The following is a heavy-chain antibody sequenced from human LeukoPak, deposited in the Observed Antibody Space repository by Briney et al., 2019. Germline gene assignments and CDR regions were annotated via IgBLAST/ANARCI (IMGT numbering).Heavy chain of an antibody. CDR2: ISDSGST. CDR3: ATGKGYHYY. V-gene: IGHV4-59*01. Sequence: PSETLSLTCTVSGGSISSYYWSWIRQPAGKGLEWIGHISDSGSTNYNPSLKSRVSISVDTSKNQVSLKLGSVTAADTAVYYCATGKGYHYYWGQGTLVTVSS. J-gene: IGHJ4*02. D-gene: IGHD5-12*01. CDR1: GGSISSYY.